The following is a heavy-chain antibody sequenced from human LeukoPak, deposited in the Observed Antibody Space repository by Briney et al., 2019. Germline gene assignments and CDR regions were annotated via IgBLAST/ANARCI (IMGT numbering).Heavy chain of an antibody. CDR3: ARALYSSDLDY. V-gene: IGHV4-34*01. J-gene: IGHJ4*02. CDR1: GGSFSGYY. D-gene: IGHD6-19*01. Sequence: PSETLSLTCAVYGGSFSGYYWSWIRQPPGKGLEWIGEINHSGSTNYNPSLKSRVTISVDTSKNQFSLKLSSVTAADTAVYYCARALYSSDLDYWGQGTLVTVSS. CDR2: INHSGST.